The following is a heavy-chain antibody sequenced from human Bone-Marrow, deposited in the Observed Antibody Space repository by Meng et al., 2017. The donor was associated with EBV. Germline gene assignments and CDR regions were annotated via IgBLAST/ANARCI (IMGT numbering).Heavy chain of an antibody. D-gene: IGHD3-22*01. CDR1: GGSISSSNW. J-gene: IGHJ4*02. V-gene: IGHV4-4*02. Sequence: QVQLQESGPGLVKPSXXLXLTCAXSGGSISSSNWWSWVRQPPGKGLEWIGEIYHSGSTNYNPSLKSRVTISVDKSKNQFSLKLSSVTAADTAVYYCARGSYDSSGYYYFDYWGQGTLVTVSS. CDR3: ARGSYDSSGYYYFDY. CDR2: IYHSGST.